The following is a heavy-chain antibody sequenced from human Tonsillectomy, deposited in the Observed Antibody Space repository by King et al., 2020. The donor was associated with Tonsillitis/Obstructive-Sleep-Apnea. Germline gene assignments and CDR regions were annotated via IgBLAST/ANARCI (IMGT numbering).Heavy chain of an antibody. CDR1: GFTFSNYP. J-gene: IGHJ6*03. CDR2: ISYGGSNK. D-gene: IGHD3/OR15-3a*01. Sequence: VQLVESGGGVVQPGRSLRLSCAASGFTFSNYPMHWVRQAPGKWLEWVAVISYGGSNKYYADSVKGRFTISRDNSKNTLYLQMDSLRAEDTAVYYCAGLDESGNYYYYYMDVWGKGTAVTVSS. CDR3: AGLDESGNYYYYYMDV. V-gene: IGHV3-30*04.